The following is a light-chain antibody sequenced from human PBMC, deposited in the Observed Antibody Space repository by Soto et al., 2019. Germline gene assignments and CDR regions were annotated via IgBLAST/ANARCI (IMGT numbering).Light chain of an antibody. Sequence: IVMTQSPLSLSVTPGQPASISCKSSQSLLNTNGKTYLCWYLQKPGQPPQLLIYEVSNRFSGVPDRFSGSGSGTDFTLRISRVETEDVGVYYCMQGEQVPPTFGQGTKLEIK. CDR2: EVS. V-gene: IGKV2D-29*01. J-gene: IGKJ2*01. CDR1: QSLLNTNGKTY. CDR3: MQGEQVPPT.